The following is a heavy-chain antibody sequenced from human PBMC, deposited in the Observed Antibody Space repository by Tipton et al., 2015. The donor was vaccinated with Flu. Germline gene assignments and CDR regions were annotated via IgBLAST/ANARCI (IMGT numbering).Heavy chain of an antibody. CDR3: AREGRREQLALDY. CDR1: GGSISSSYY. D-gene: IGHD6-6*01. J-gene: IGHJ4*02. V-gene: IGHV4-39*07. CDR2: IYYSGST. Sequence: TLSLTCTISGGSISSSYYWGWIRQPPGKGLEWIGSIYYSGSTYYDPSLKSRVTISVDTSKNQFSLKLSSVTAADTAVYYCAREGRREQLALDYWGQGTLVTVSS.